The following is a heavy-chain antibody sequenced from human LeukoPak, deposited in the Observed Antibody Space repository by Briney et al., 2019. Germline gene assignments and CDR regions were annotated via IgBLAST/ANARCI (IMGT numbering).Heavy chain of an antibody. CDR1: GFTFSSYE. Sequence: GGSLRLSCAASGFTFSSYEMNWVRQAPGKGLEWVSYISSSGSTIYYADSVKGRFTISRDNAKNSLYLQMNSLRAEDTAVYYCAREEWLAVGNCFDYWGQGTLVTVSS. V-gene: IGHV3-48*03. CDR3: AREEWLAVGNCFDY. CDR2: ISSSGSTI. J-gene: IGHJ4*02. D-gene: IGHD6-19*01.